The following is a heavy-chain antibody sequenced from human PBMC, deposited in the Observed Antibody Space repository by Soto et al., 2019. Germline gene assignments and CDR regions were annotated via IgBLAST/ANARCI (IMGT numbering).Heavy chain of an antibody. Sequence: QVQLQESGPGLVKPSGTLSLTCAVSGGSISSSNWWSWVRQPPGKGLEWIGEIYHSGSTNYNPSLKSRVTTXXDXSXXQSTLKLSSVTAADTAVYYCARDAGGATTRMAFDIWGQGTMVTVSS. CDR1: GGSISSSNW. J-gene: IGHJ3*02. D-gene: IGHD1-26*01. CDR3: ARDAGGATTRMAFDI. V-gene: IGHV4-4*02. CDR2: IYHSGST.